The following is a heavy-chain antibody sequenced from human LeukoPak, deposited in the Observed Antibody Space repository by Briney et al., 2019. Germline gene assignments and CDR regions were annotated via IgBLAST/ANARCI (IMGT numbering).Heavy chain of an antibody. D-gene: IGHD3-3*01. J-gene: IGHJ4*02. Sequence: GGSLRLSCAASGFTFSNYWMSWVRQISGRGLEWVANIRQDGSAKYYVDSVKGRLTISRDNAKDSLYLQMNSLRAEDTAVYYCARGFLDSWGQGTLVTVSS. CDR2: IRQDGSAK. CDR3: ARGFLDS. CDR1: GFTFSNYW. V-gene: IGHV3-7*03.